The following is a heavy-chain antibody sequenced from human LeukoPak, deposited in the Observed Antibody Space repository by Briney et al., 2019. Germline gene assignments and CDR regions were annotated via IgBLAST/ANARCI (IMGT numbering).Heavy chain of an antibody. V-gene: IGHV4-30-4*01. Sequence: SETLSLTCTVSGGSISSGDYYWSWIPQPPGKGLEWIGYIYYSGSTYYNPSLKSRVTISVDTSKNQFSLKLSSVTAADTAVYYCARVGDSTSYYGMDVWGKGTTVTVSS. D-gene: IGHD3-16*01. J-gene: IGHJ6*04. CDR2: IYYSGST. CDR1: GGSISSGDYY. CDR3: ARVGDSTSYYGMDV.